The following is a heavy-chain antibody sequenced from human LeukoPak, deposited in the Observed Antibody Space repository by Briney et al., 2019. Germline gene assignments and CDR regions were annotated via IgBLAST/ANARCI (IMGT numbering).Heavy chain of an antibody. CDR1: GFTLSPYW. CDR2: INSDGSST. CDR3: ARARCSRTSCNTESDY. J-gene: IGHJ4*02. D-gene: IGHD2-2*01. V-gene: IGHV3-74*01. Sequence: PGGSLRLSCSASGFTLSPYWMHWVRQSPGKGLVWVSRINSDGSSTTYADSVKGRFTISRDNTKNTLYLQMNILRAEETAVYYCARARCSRTSCNTESDYWGQGTLVTVSS.